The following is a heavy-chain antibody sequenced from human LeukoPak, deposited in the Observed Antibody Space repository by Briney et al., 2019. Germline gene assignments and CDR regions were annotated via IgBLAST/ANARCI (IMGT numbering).Heavy chain of an antibody. CDR2: IYYSGST. CDR3: ARDFAASSGYPTYFAS. CDR1: GGSISSSSYY. Sequence: SETLSLTCTVSGGSISSSSYYWGWIRQPPGKGLEWIGNIYYSGSTHYNPSLKSRVTISVDTSKDQFSLKLTSVTAADTAVYYCARDFAASSGYPTYFASWGQGTLVTVSS. V-gene: IGHV4-39*07. D-gene: IGHD3-22*01. J-gene: IGHJ4*02.